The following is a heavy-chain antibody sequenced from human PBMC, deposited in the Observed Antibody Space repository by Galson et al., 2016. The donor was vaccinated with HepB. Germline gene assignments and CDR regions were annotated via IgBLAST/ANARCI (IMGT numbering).Heavy chain of an antibody. J-gene: IGHJ2*01. CDR2: ITSRSKTI. CDR1: GFSFTNYS. D-gene: IGHD3-10*01. CDR3: ARDRGSDWYFDL. Sequence: SLRLSCAGSGFSFTNYSMNWVRQAPGKGLEWLSYITSRSKTIYYADSVKGRFTISRDNAKSSLYLQVDNLKDEDTAVYYCARDRGSDWYFDLWGRGTLVTVSS. V-gene: IGHV3-48*02.